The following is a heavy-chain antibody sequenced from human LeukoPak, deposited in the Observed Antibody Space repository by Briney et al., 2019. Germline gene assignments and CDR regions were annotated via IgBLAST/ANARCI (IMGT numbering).Heavy chain of an antibody. CDR3: ARDWGYYYDSSGYYWIY. V-gene: IGHV1-2*06. CDR2: INPNSGGT. J-gene: IGHJ4*02. Sequence: GASVKVSCKASGYTFTGYYMHWVRQAPGQGPEWMGRINPNSGGTNYAQKFQGRVTMTRDTSISTAYMELSRLRSDDTAVYYCARDWGYYYDSSGYYWIYWGQGTLVTVSS. D-gene: IGHD3-22*01. CDR1: GYTFTGYY.